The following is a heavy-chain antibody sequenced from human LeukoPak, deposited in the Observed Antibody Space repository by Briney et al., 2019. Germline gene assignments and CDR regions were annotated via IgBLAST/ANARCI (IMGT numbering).Heavy chain of an antibody. CDR3: ARMPDILTGLDP. CDR1: GGSINNYY. D-gene: IGHD3-9*01. Sequence: LETLSLTCTVSGGSINNYYWNWIRQPPGKGLEWIAYIYYSGSTNYNPSLKSRVTISVDTSKNQFSLKLASVTTADTAVYYCARMPDILTGLDPWGQGTLVTVSS. V-gene: IGHV4-59*01. CDR2: IYYSGST. J-gene: IGHJ5*02.